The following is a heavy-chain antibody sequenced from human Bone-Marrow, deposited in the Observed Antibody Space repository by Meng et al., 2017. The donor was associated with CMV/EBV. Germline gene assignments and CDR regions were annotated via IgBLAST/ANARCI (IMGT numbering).Heavy chain of an antibody. CDR1: GFTFSNYE. CDR2: ISYDGSRE. D-gene: IGHD4-11*01. CDR3: TRDFSNNYCIDY. Sequence: GESLKISCAASGFTFSNYEMHWFRQAPGEGLEWVTFISYDGSREYYADSVRGRFTISRDNSKITLYQQMNSLRSEDTALYYCTRDFSNNYCIDYRGQGTLVTVSS. J-gene: IGHJ4*02. V-gene: IGHV3-30*04.